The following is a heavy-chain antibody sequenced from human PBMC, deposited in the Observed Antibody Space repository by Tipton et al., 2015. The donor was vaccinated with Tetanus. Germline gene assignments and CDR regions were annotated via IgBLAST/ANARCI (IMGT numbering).Heavy chain of an antibody. J-gene: IGHJ3*02. CDR1: GGPVSSSNW. V-gene: IGHV4-4*02. CDR3: AREDYFDISAFDI. D-gene: IGHD2/OR15-2a*01. Sequence: TLSLTCDVSGGPVSSSNWWSWVRQAPGKGLEWIGEIYYSGTTNYNPSLKSRVTISADTSKNQFSLRLTSVTAADTAVYYCAREDYFDISAFDIWGQGTMVTVSS. CDR2: IYYSGTT.